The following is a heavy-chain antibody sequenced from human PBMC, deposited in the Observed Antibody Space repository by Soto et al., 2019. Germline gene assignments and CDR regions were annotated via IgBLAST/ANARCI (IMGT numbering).Heavy chain of an antibody. D-gene: IGHD3-22*01. CDR3: ARTSMIVEKFDF. Sequence: ASAKVSCKASGYSFIAYYIHWVRQAPVQGLEWMGWMTQNSGGTDYAQKFQGRVTMTRDTSISTAYMELSSLRSDDTAVYYCARTSMIVEKFDFWGQGTQVTVSS. CDR1: GYSFIAYY. CDR2: MTQNSGGT. V-gene: IGHV1-2*02. J-gene: IGHJ4*02.